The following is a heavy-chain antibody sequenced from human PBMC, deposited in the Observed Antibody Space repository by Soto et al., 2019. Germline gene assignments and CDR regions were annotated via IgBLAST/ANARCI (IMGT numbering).Heavy chain of an antibody. Sequence: GGSLRLSCAASGFTFSSYAMSWVRQAPGKGLEWVSAISGSGGSTYYADSVKGRFTISRDNSKNTLYLQMNSLKAKDTAVYYCASIFPGYCSGGSCYDMWYYYYGMDVWGQGTTVTVSS. V-gene: IGHV3-23*01. D-gene: IGHD2-15*01. CDR3: ASIFPGYCSGGSCYDMWYYYYGMDV. CDR1: GFTFSSYA. J-gene: IGHJ6*02. CDR2: ISGSGGST.